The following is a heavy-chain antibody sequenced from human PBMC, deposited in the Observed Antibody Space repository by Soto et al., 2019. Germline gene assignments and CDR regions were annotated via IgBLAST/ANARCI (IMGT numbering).Heavy chain of an antibody. CDR2: ISYDGSKK. CDR3: ARDDTGSIDY. Sequence: GGSLRLSCAASGFTFSSYAMNWVRQAPGKGLEWVAVISYDGSKKYYADSVKGRFTISRDNSKNTLYLQMNSLRAEDTAVYYCARDDTGSIDYWGQGTLVTVSS. CDR1: GFTFSSYA. V-gene: IGHV3-30-3*01. J-gene: IGHJ4*02. D-gene: IGHD2-8*02.